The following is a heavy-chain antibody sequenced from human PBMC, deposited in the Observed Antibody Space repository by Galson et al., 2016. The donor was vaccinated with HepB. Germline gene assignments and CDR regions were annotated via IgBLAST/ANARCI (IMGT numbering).Heavy chain of an antibody. CDR2: IKQDGTE. CDR1: GFTFRSNW. V-gene: IGHV3-7*04. CDR3: ARGPDYGDWVDFLDC. Sequence: SLRLSCATPGFTFRSNWMSWVRQAPGKGLEWVANIKQDGTENYVDSVKGRFTISRDNAKNSLYLQMNSLRAEDTAAYYCARGPDYGDWVDFLDCWGQGTLVTVSS. J-gene: IGHJ4*02. D-gene: IGHD4-17*01.